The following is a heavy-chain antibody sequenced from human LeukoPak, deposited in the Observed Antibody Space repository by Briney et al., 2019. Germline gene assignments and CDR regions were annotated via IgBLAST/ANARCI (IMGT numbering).Heavy chain of an antibody. D-gene: IGHD6-19*01. CDR2: INPNSGGT. CDR1: EYTFTGYY. Sequence: ASVKVSCKASEYTFTGYYMNWVRQAPGQGLEWMGWINPNSGGTNYAQKFQGRVTMTRDTSISTAYMELSRLRSDDTAVYYCARDGAVAGTKRFDYWGQGTLVTVSS. CDR3: ARDGAVAGTKRFDY. J-gene: IGHJ4*02. V-gene: IGHV1-2*02.